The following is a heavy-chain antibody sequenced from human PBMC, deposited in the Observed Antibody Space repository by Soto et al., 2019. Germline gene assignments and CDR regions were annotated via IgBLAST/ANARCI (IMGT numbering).Heavy chain of an antibody. V-gene: IGHV5-51*01. CDR2: IYPADSDT. CDR3: VRPQAKELGTIRGAFDF. D-gene: IGHD3-10*01. Sequence: PGESLKISGTGSGDTFTSHWNAWVRQMPGKGLELMGLIYPADSDTRYSPSFEGQVTISVDKSISTAYLQWSSLKASDTAMYYCVRPQAKELGTIRGAFDFWGQGTKVTVSS. J-gene: IGHJ3*01. CDR1: GDTFTSHW.